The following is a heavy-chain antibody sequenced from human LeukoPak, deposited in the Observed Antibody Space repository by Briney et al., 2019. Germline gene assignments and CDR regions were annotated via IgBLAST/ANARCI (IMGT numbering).Heavy chain of an antibody. Sequence: PGGSLRLSCAASGFTFSSYWMSWFRQAPGKGLEWVANIKQDGSEKYYVDSVKGRFTISRDNAKNSLYLQMNSLRAEDTAVYYCARHPPGFLEWLLPAEYFQHWGQGTLVTVSS. CDR2: IKQDGSEK. CDR3: ARHPPGFLEWLLPAEYFQH. CDR1: GFTFSSYW. D-gene: IGHD3-3*01. V-gene: IGHV3-7*01. J-gene: IGHJ1*01.